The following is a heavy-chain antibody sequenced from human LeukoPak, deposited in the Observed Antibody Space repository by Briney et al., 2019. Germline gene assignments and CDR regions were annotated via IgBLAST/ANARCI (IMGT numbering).Heavy chain of an antibody. J-gene: IGHJ4*02. CDR2: LSDSGGT. V-gene: IGHV4-39*01. D-gene: IGHD2-8*02. CDR1: GGSLSSSGNY. Sequence: SETLSLTCTASGGSLSSSGNYWGWIRQPPGKGLDWIGSLSDSGGTYYNPSLKSRVTISVDTSKKQSSLKLSSVTAADTAVYYCARHYCTGGPCYFDDWGPGTLVTVSS. CDR3: ARHYCTGGPCYFDD.